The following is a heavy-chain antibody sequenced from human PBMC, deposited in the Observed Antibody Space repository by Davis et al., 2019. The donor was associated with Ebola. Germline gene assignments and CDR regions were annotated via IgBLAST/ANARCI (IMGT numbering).Heavy chain of an antibody. Sequence: AASVKVSCKASGYSFTSDGISWVRQATGQGLEWMGWMNPNSGNTGYAQKFQGRVTMTRNTSISTAYMELSSLRSEDTAVYYCASGYSGYGVDYWGQGTLVTVSS. CDR3: ASGYSGYGVDY. CDR1: GYSFTSDG. CDR2: MNPNSGNT. J-gene: IGHJ4*02. V-gene: IGHV1-8*01. D-gene: IGHD5-12*01.